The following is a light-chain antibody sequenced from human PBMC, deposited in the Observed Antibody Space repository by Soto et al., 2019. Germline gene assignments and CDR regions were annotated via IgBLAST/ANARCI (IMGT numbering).Light chain of an antibody. CDR2: AAS. V-gene: IGKV1-39*01. Sequence: DIQRTDSPASLSASVGDRVTITCRASQSINSYLNWYQQEPGKAPKFLIYAASSLQSGVPSRFSGSGSGTDFTLTISSLQPEDFATYYCQQSYSTPITFGQGTRLEIK. J-gene: IGKJ5*01. CDR1: QSINSY. CDR3: QQSYSTPIT.